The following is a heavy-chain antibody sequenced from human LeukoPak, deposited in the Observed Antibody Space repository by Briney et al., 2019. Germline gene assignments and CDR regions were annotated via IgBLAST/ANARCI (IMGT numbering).Heavy chain of an antibody. CDR1: GFTFAEYA. V-gene: IGHV3-9*01. CDR2: ISWNSGTI. CDR3: AKDIWQQLALFDY. Sequence: GGSLRLSCAASGFTFAEYAMHWVRQAPGKGLEWVAGISWNSGTIGYADSVKGRFTISRDNAKNSLYLQMNSLRAEDTALYYCAKDIWQQLALFDYWGQGTLVTVSS. J-gene: IGHJ4*02. D-gene: IGHD6-13*01.